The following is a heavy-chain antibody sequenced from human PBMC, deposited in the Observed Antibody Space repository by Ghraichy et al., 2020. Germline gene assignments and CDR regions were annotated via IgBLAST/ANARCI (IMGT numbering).Heavy chain of an antibody. CDR1: GGTFSSYA. Sequence: SVKVSCKASGGTFSSYAISWVRQAPGQGLEWMGGIIPIFGTANYAQKFQGRVTITADESTSTAYMELSSLRSEDTAVYYCARDGYSYGNYYGMDVWGQGTTVTVSS. J-gene: IGHJ6*02. V-gene: IGHV1-69*13. CDR3: ARDGYSYGNYYGMDV. CDR2: IIPIFGTA. D-gene: IGHD5-18*01.